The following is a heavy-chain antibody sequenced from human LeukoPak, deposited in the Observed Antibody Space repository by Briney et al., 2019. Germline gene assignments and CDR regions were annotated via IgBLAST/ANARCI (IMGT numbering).Heavy chain of an antibody. D-gene: IGHD1-1*01. J-gene: IGHJ6*03. CDR1: GYTFTSYD. CDR3: ARSVFWDNWYYYMDA. CDR2: MNPNSGNT. V-gene: IGHV1-8*01. Sequence: ASVKVSCKASGYTFTSYDINWVRQATGQGLEWMGWMNPNSGNTGYAQKFQGRVTVTRNTSISTAYMELSSLRSEDTAVYYCARSVFWDNWYYYMDAWGKGTTVTVSS.